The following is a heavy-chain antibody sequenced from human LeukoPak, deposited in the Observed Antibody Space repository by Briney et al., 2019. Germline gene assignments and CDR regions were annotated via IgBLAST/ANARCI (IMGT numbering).Heavy chain of an antibody. V-gene: IGHV3-48*03. CDR3: AKQGSGWNYYYMDV. D-gene: IGHD6-19*01. CDR1: GFTFSSYE. CDR2: ISSSGSTI. Sequence: GGSLRLSCAASGFTFSSYEMNWVRQAPGKGLEWVSYISSSGSTIYYADSVKGRFTISRDNAKNSLYLQMNSLRAEDTAVYYCAKQGSGWNYYYMDVWGKGTTVTISS. J-gene: IGHJ6*03.